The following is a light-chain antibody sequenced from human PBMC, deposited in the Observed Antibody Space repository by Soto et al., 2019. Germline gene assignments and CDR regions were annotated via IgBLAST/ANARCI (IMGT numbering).Light chain of an antibody. J-gene: IGLJ2*01. Sequence: QSVLTRPPSVSAAPGQKVTISCSGSSSNIGNNYVSWYQQFPGTAPKLLIYDNNQRPSGISDRFSVSKSGTSATLGITGLQTGDEADYYCGTWDSSLSVVVFGGGTKLTVL. CDR1: SSNIGNNY. CDR2: DNN. V-gene: IGLV1-51*01. CDR3: GTWDSSLSVVV.